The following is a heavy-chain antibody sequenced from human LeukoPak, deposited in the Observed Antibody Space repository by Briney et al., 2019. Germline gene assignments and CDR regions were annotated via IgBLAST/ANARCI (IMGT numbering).Heavy chain of an antibody. V-gene: IGHV3-23*01. D-gene: IGHD2-2*01. CDR1: GFTFSSYA. CDR3: AKAAMPYYYYYGMDV. J-gene: IGHJ6*02. Sequence: GGSLRLSCAASGFTFSSYAMSWVRQAPGKGLEWDSAISGSGGSTYYADSVKGRFTISRDNSKNTLYLQMNSLRAEGTAVYYCAKAAMPYYYYYGMDVWGQGTTVTVSS. CDR2: ISGSGGST.